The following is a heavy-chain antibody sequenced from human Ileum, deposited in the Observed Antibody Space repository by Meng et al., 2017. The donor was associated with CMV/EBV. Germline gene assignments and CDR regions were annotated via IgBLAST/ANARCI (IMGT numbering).Heavy chain of an antibody. CDR2: VYRGGNA. J-gene: IGHJ4*02. CDR3: TTGSAYSPPGQFHQ. V-gene: IGHV4-4*02. CDR1: CGSLSRANW. Sequence: VSCGSLSRANWWTWVRQTPGKGLEWIGEVYRGGNAMYNPSLQSRLTISVDDSTNQVSLRLRSVTAADTAMYYCTTGSAYSPPGQFHQWGQGTLVTVSS. D-gene: IGHD3-22*01.